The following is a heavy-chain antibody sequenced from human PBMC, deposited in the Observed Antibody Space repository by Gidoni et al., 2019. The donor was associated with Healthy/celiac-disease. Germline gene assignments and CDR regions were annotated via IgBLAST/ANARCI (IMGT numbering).Heavy chain of an antibody. CDR1: GFTFSNAW. J-gene: IGHJ3*02. Sequence: EVQLVESGGGLVKPGGSLRLSCAASGFTFSNAWMSWVRQAPGKGLGWVGRIKSKTDGGTTDYAAPVKGRFTISRDNSKNTLYLQMNSLKTEDTSVYYCTTDTGDSSCWFDAFDIWGQGTMVTVSS. CDR3: TTDTGDSSCWFDAFDI. V-gene: IGHV3-15*01. CDR2: IKSKTDGGTT. D-gene: IGHD6-19*01.